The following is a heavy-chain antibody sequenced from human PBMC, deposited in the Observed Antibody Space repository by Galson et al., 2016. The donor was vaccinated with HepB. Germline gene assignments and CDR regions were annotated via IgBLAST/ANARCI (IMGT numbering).Heavy chain of an antibody. J-gene: IGHJ4*02. Sequence: SETLSLTCSVSGSSIRNRSFYWGWIRQPPGKGLEWIGSVYYDGRTYHNPSLKSRLTMSIDTSKNQFSLALNSVTAADTAVYYCARLMGFDSSGLWGQGTLVIVS. CDR3: ARLMGFDSSGL. CDR1: GSSIRNRSFY. CDR2: VYYDGRT. V-gene: IGHV4-39*01. D-gene: IGHD3-22*01.